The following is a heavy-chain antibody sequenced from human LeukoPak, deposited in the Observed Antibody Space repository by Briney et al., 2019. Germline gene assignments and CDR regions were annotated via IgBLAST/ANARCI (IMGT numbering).Heavy chain of an antibody. CDR2: MNPYSGDR. D-gene: IGHD4-17*01. V-gene: IGHV1-8*03. Sequence: GASVKVSCKTSGYTFTTYHINWVRQATGQGLEWLGWMNPYSGDRGYAQKFLGRLSITSDTSISTAYMELSSLRSDDTAVYFCARTTSLTASGYDYWGQGTLVTVSS. J-gene: IGHJ4*02. CDR3: ARTTSLTASGYDY. CDR1: GYTFTTYH.